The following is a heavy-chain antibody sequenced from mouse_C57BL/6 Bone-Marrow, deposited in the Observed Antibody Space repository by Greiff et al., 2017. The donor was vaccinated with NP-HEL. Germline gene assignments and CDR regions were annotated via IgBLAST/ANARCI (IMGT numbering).Heavy chain of an antibody. Sequence: VQLQQPGAELVKPGASVKLSCKASGYTFTSYWMHWVKQRPGRGLEWIGRIDPNSGGTKYNEKFKSKATLTVDKPSSTAYMQLSSLTSEDSAVYYCAREGLTTVVARGNYFDYWGQGTTLTVSS. CDR3: AREGLTTVVARGNYFDY. CDR2: IDPNSGGT. J-gene: IGHJ2*01. CDR1: GYTFTSYW. V-gene: IGHV1-72*01. D-gene: IGHD1-1*01.